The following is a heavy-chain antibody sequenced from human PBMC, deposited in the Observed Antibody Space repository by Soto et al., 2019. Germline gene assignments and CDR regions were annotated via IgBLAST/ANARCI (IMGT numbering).Heavy chain of an antibody. CDR1: GYTFTIYA. J-gene: IGHJ6*02. CDR2: INAGNGNT. D-gene: IGHD3-10*01. V-gene: IGHV1-3*01. CDR3: ARDMVRGVITSGRVTAMDYYYGMDV. Sequence: ASVKVSCKASGYTFTIYAMHWVRQAPGQRLEWMGWINAGNGNTKYSQKFQGRVTITRDTSASTAYMELSSLRSEDTAVYYCARDMVRGVITSGRVTAMDYYYGMDVWGQGTTVTVSS.